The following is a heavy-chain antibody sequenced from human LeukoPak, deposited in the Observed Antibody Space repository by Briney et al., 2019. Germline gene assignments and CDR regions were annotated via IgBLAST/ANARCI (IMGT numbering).Heavy chain of an antibody. CDR3: TRGCSGGSCSRDAMDV. D-gene: IGHD2-15*01. V-gene: IGHV5-51*01. CDR1: GYSFSRDW. Sequence: GESLKISCKASGYSFSRDWSACVRQMRGKVLEWMGSIFPLHSQTNSTLPFPGQVPISADKSLSTASLQWSSLKASDPAMYYCTRGCSGGSCSRDAMDVWGQGTMVTVSS. J-gene: IGHJ6*02. CDR2: IFPLHSQT.